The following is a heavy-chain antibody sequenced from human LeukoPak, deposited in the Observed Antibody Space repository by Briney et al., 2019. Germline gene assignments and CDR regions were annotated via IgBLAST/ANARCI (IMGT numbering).Heavy chain of an antibody. CDR2: ISWNSGSI. J-gene: IGHJ4*02. CDR3: AKDEGY. Sequence: GRSLRLSCAASGFTFDDYAMHWVRQAPGKGLEWVSGISWNSGSIGYADSVKGRFTISRDNAKNSLYLQMNSLRAEDTALYYCAKDEGYWGQGTLVTVSS. CDR1: GFTFDDYA. V-gene: IGHV3-9*01.